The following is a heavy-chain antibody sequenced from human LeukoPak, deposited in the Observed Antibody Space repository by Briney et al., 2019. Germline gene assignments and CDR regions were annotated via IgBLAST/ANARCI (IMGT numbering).Heavy chain of an antibody. J-gene: IGHJ4*02. D-gene: IGHD3-16*01. CDR2: IYHSGST. Sequence: SETLSLTCAVYGGSFSGYYWSWIRQPPGKGLEWIGGIYHSGSTYYNPAPKSRVTISVDTSKNQFSLRLTSVTAADTAVYYCARQLDHYDNIYYFYYWGQGTLVTVSS. CDR3: ARQLDHYDNIYYFYY. CDR1: GGSFSGYY. V-gene: IGHV4-34*01.